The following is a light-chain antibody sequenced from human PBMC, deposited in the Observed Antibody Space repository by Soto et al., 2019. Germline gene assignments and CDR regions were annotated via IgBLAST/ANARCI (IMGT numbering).Light chain of an antibody. CDR3: QSYENPLSGVV. Sequence: QSVLTQPPSVSGAPGQRVTISCTGSSSNIGAGYDVHWYLHLPGTAPKLLIFGNSHRPSGVPDRFSASKSGTSASLAITGLQGEDGGDYYCQSYENPLSGVVLGGGTKLTVL. CDR2: GNS. J-gene: IGLJ2*01. V-gene: IGLV1-40*01. CDR1: SSNIGAGYD.